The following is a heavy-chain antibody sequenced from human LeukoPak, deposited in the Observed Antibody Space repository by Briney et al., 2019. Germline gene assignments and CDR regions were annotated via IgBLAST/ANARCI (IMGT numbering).Heavy chain of an antibody. J-gene: IGHJ5*02. CDR1: GFTFSSYA. V-gene: IGHV3-23*01. Sequence: GGSLRLSCAASGFTFSSYAMSWVRQAPGKGLEWGSAIIGSGGSTYYADSVKGRFTISRDNSKNTLYLQMNSLRAEDTAVYYCAKAPYSNYEENWFDPWGQGTLVTVSS. CDR2: IIGSGGST. CDR3: AKAPYSNYEENWFDP. D-gene: IGHD4-11*01.